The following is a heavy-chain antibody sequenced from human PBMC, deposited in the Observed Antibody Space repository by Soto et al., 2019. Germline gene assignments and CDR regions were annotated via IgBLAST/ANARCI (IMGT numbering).Heavy chain of an antibody. CDR1: SGSISSSNW. D-gene: IGHD5-12*01. J-gene: IGHJ6*03. CDR3: ATEWLRRGYYMDV. CDR2: IYHSGST. Sequence: PSETLSLTCAVSSGSISSSNWWSWVRQPPGKGLEWIGEIYHSGSTNHNPSLKSRVTISVDKSKNQFSLKLSSVTAADTAVYYCATEWLRRGYYMDVWGKGTTVTVSS. V-gene: IGHV4-4*02.